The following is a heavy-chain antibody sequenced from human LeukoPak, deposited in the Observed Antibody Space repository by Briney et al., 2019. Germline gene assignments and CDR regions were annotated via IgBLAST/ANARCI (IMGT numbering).Heavy chain of an antibody. J-gene: IGHJ6*03. V-gene: IGHV4-34*01. D-gene: IGHD3-10*01. CDR1: GGSFSGYY. Sequence: SETLSLTCAVYGGSFSGYYWSWIRQPPGKGLEWIGEINHSGSTNYNPSLKSRVTISVDTSKNQFSLKLSSVTAADTAVYYCARGYYGSGSHCCHMDVWGKGTTITVS. CDR2: INHSGST. CDR3: ARGYYGSGSHCCHMDV.